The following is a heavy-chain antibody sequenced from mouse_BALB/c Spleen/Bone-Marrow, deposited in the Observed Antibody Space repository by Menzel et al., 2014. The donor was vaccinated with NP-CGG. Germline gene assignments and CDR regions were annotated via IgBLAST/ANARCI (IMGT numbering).Heavy chain of an antibody. D-gene: IGHD6-1*01. J-gene: IGHJ4*01. Sequence: VQLQQSGPELVRPGASVKMSCKASDYTFTGYWMHWVKQRPGQGLEWIVMIDPSNSETRLNQKFKDKATLNVDKSSNTAYMHLSSLTSEDSAVYYCARTFQPRRAMDYWGQGSSVTVSS. V-gene: IGHV1-74*01. CDR2: IDPSNSET. CDR1: DYTFTGYW. CDR3: ARTFQPRRAMDY.